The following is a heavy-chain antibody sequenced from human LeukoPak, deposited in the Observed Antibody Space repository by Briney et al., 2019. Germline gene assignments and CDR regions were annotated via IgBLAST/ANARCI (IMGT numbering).Heavy chain of an antibody. CDR1: GFTFSSYG. V-gene: IGHV3-23*01. CDR2: ISGGDDST. CDR3: AKDYGEWLVRLPTYYFDY. D-gene: IGHD6-19*01. Sequence: GGSLRLSCAASGFTFSSYGMSWVRQAPGKGLEWVSAISGGDDSTYYADSVKGRFTISRDNSKNRLNLQMNSLRAEDTAVYYCAKDYGEWLVRLPTYYFDYWGQGTLVTVSS. J-gene: IGHJ4*02.